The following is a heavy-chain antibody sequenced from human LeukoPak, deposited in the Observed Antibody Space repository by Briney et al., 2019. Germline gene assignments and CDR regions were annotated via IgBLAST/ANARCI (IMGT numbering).Heavy chain of an antibody. V-gene: IGHV3-21*01. D-gene: IGHD2-15*01. CDR3: ARGISRYCSGGSCPHWDY. CDR2: ISSSSSYI. J-gene: IGHJ4*02. CDR1: GFTFSSYS. Sequence: GGSLRLFCAASGFTFSSYSTNWVRQAPGKGLEWVSSISSSSSYIYYADSVKGRFTISRDNAKNSLYLQMNSLRAEDTAVYYCARGISRYCSGGSCPHWDYWGQGTLVTVSS.